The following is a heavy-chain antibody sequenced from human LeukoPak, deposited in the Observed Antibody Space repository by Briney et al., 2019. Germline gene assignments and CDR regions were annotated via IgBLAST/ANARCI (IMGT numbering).Heavy chain of an antibody. CDR2: INPNSGGT. CDR1: GYTFTGYY. D-gene: IGHD6-13*01. V-gene: IGHV1-2*02. Sequence: ASAKVSCKASGYTFTGYYMHWVRQAPGQGLEWMGWINPNSGGTNYAQKFQGRVTMTRDTSISTAYMELSRLRYDDTAIYYCAKSRYSSSLVVDDWGQGTLVTVSS. CDR3: AKSRYSSSLVVDD. J-gene: IGHJ4*02.